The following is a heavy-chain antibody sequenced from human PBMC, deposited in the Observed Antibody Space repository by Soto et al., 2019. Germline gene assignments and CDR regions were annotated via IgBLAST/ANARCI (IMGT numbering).Heavy chain of an antibody. V-gene: IGHV3-74*01. D-gene: IGHD3-16*01. CDR3: VPRKGDPFT. CDR2: IHSNGSST. CDR1: GFTFSYYW. J-gene: IGHJ4*02. Sequence: GALRLSCAASGFTFSYYWMHWVRQAPGQGLVWVSRIHSNGSSTTYADSVKGRFTISRDNSKNTLSLQMNSLRVEDSAVYYCVPRKGDPFTWGPGTLVTVSS.